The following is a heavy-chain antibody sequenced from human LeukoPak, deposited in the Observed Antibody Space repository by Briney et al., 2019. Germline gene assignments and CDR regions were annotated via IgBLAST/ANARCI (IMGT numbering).Heavy chain of an antibody. CDR1: GYTFTSYG. J-gene: IGHJ3*02. D-gene: IGHD3-22*01. CDR2: ISAYNGNT. CDR3: ARDHYDSSGYYLYAFDI. Sequence: ASVKVSCKASGYTFTSYGISWVRQAPGQGLEWMGWISAYNGNTNYAQKLQGRVTMTTDTSTSTAYMELSSLRSEDTAVYYCARDHYDSSGYYLYAFDIWGQGTMVTVSS. V-gene: IGHV1-18*01.